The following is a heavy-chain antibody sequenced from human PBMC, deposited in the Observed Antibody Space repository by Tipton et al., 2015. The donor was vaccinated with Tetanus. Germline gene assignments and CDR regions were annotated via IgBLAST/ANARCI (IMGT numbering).Heavy chain of an antibody. Sequence: TLSLTCTVSGGSINSVNYYRSWIRQPPGKGLEWIGYVFHSGSTKYNPSLKSRVTISVDTSKNQFSLKLRSVTAADTAVYYCARDSNFYSYSYKGMDVWGQGTTVTVSS. CDR1: GGSINSVNYY. J-gene: IGHJ6*02. D-gene: IGHD4-11*01. CDR3: ARDSNFYSYSYKGMDV. CDR2: VFHSGST. V-gene: IGHV4-61*01.